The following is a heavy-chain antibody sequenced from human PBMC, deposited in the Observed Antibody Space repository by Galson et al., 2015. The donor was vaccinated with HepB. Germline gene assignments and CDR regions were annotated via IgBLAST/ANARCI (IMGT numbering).Heavy chain of an antibody. D-gene: IGHD6-25*01. CDR3: ARGFQHGSVYYYYMDV. CDR2: IYTSGST. CDR1: GGSISSDSYY. Sequence: TLSLTCTVPGGSISSDSYYWSWIRQPAGKGLEWIGRIYTSGSTNYNPSLKSRVTMSVDTSKKQFSLKLTSVTAADTAVYYCARGFQHGSVYYYYMDVWGKGTTVTVSS. J-gene: IGHJ6*03. V-gene: IGHV4-61*02.